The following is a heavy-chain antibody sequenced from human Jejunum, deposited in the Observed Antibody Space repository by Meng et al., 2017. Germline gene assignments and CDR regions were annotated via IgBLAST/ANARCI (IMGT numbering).Heavy chain of an antibody. CDR2: AST. V-gene: IGHV4-61*08. Sequence: VTLPGAGPGLVWPSETLSLICTVSGGSVSRAGYQWGWIRQPPGKGLEWIGYASTNYNPSLKSRVTISLDTSRNQFSLSLSSVTAADTAVYYCARDHMGSLDYWGQGILVTVSS. D-gene: IGHD1-26*01. CDR3: ARDHMGSLDY. CDR1: GGSVSRAGYQ. J-gene: IGHJ4*02.